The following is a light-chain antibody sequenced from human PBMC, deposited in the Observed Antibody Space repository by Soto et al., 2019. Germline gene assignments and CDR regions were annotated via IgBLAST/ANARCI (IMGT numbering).Light chain of an antibody. CDR1: RGISGY. J-gene: IGKJ4*01. CDR2: IGS. V-gene: IGKV1-9*01. Sequence: IQLTQSPSSLSASVGDRVTITCRASRGISGYLAWYQQKPGKAPKLLIDIGSTLQSGVPSRFSGSGSGTDFTLTIAGLQPEDLATYYCQQLDSYPLTFGGGTKVDIK. CDR3: QQLDSYPLT.